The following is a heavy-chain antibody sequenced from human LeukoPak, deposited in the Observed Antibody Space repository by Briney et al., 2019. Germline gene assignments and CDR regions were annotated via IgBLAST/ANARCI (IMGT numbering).Heavy chain of an antibody. Sequence: GGSLRLSCAASGFTFNAYGMHWVRQAPGKGLEWVTFIRYNGNDNFHSDSVKGRFSVSRDNSKNNLYLQMHNLRPEATAVYYCAKDVMHYGSGRPYYMDAWGKGTTVIISS. D-gene: IGHD3-10*01. CDR2: IRYNGNDN. CDR1: GFTFNAYG. J-gene: IGHJ6*03. V-gene: IGHV3-30*02. CDR3: AKDVMHYGSGRPYYMDA.